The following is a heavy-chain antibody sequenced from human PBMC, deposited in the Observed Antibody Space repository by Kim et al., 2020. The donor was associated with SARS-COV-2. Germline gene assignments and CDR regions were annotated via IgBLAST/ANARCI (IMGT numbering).Heavy chain of an antibody. D-gene: IGHD6-19*01. J-gene: IGHJ4*02. Sequence: GGSLRLSCSASGFTFSSYAMHWVRQAPGKGLEYVSAISSNGGSTYYADSVKGRFTISRDNSKNTLYLQMSSLRAEDTAVYYCVKEGGLVLENGEFDYWGQGTLVTVSS. V-gene: IGHV3-64D*06. CDR3: VKEGGLVLENGEFDY. CDR2: ISSNGGST. CDR1: GFTFSSYA.